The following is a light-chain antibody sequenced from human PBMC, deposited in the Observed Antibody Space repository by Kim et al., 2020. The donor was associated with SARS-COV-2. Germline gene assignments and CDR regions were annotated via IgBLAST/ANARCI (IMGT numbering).Light chain of an antibody. J-gene: IGLJ3*02. CDR1: TYKFGVYT. CDR2: SNN. V-gene: IGLV1-44*01. CDR3: AAWDDRLNGVV. Sequence: GRRATVSCSGRTYKFGVYTVTWFQQLPGTAPKLLIFSNNQRPSGVPERFSASKSGTSASLAISGLQSEDEADYYCAAWDDRLNGVVFGGGTQLTVL.